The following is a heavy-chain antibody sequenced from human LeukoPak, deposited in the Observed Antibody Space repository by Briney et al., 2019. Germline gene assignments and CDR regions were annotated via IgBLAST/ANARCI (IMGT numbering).Heavy chain of an antibody. J-gene: IGHJ4*02. CDR2: IMQDGSEK. D-gene: IGHD3-9*01. CDR1: GFTFSSYW. V-gene: IGHV3-7*03. Sequence: GGSLRLSCAASGFTFSSYWMSWVRQPPGKGLEWVANIMQDGSEKYYLSSVKGRFTISRDNAKNSRYLQINSLRAEDTAVYYCAKEPRYIPPSSLAYWGQGTPVTVPS. CDR3: AKEPRYIPPSSLAY.